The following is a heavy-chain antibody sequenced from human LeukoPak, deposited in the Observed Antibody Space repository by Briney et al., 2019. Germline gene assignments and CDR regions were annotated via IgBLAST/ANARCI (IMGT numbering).Heavy chain of an antibody. CDR1: GGSFSGYY. Sequence: SETLSLTCAVYGGSFSGYYWSWIRQPPGKGLEWIGEINDSGSTDYNPSLRSRVTISMDTSMNQFSLKMRSVTAADTADYYCARGLWFGESRPYYYDYWGQGNLVTVST. V-gene: IGHV4-34*01. J-gene: IGHJ4*02. D-gene: IGHD3-10*01. CDR3: ARGLWFGESRPYYYDY. CDR2: INDSGST.